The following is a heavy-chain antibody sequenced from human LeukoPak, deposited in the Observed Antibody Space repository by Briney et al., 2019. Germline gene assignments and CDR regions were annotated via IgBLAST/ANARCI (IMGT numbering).Heavy chain of an antibody. J-gene: IGHJ6*04. CDR1: GGTFSSYA. CDR2: IIPIFGTA. Sequence: SVKVSCKASGGTFSSYAISWVRQAPGQGLEWMGGIIPIFGTANYAQKFQGRVTITADKSTSTAYMELSSLRSEDTAVYYCAARFYGILTGNYYYGMDVWGKGTTVTVSS. D-gene: IGHD3-9*01. CDR3: AARFYGILTGNYYYGMDV. V-gene: IGHV1-69*06.